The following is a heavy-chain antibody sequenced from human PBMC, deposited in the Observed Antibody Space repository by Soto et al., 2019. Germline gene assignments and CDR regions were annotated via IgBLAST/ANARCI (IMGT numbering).Heavy chain of an antibody. CDR2: INPSGGST. J-gene: IGHJ6*02. CDR1: GYTFTSYY. CDR3: GGSQTHGMDV. V-gene: IGHV1-46*01. Sequence: ASVKVSCTASGYTFTSYYMHWVRQAPGQGLEWMGIINPSGGSTSYAQKFQGRVTMTRDTSTSTVYIELSSLRSEDTAVYYCGGSQTHGMDVWGQGTTVTVSS.